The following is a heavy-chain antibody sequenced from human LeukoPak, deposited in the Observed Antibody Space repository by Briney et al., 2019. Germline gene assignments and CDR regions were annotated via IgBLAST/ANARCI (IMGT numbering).Heavy chain of an antibody. CDR1: GFTVSINS. Sequence: QTGGSLRLSCTVSGFTVSINSMSWVHQAPGKGLEWVSFIYSGGNTHYSDSVKGRFTISRDNSKNTLYLQMNSLTTEDIAFYYCAKDGREGAFDVWGQGTLVTVSS. D-gene: IGHD1-1*01. CDR3: AKDGREGAFDV. J-gene: IGHJ3*01. CDR2: IYSGGNT. V-gene: IGHV3-53*05.